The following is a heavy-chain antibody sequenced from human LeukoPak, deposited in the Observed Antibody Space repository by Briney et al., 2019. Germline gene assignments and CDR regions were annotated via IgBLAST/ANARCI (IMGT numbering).Heavy chain of an antibody. CDR1: GFTFSSHS. Sequence: GGSLRLSCAASGFTFSSHSMNWVRQAPGKGLEWVSSISSSSYIYYADSVKGRFTISRDNAKNSLYLQMNSLRAEDTAVYYCARDQRLGAFDIWGQGTMVTVSS. CDR2: ISSSSYI. CDR3: ARDQRLGAFDI. V-gene: IGHV3-21*01. D-gene: IGHD3-16*01. J-gene: IGHJ3*02.